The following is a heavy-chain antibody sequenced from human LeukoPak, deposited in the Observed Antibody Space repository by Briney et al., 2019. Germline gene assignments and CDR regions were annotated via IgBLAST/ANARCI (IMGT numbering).Heavy chain of an antibody. J-gene: IGHJ4*02. CDR1: GFTFSDYY. V-gene: IGHV3-11*01. Sequence: GGSLRLSCAASGFTFSDYYMSWIRQAPGKGLEWVSYISSSGSTIYYADSVEGRFTISRDNAKNSLYLQMNSLRAEDTAVYYCATSGYSYGIDSDYWGKGNLVTVSS. CDR3: ATSGYSYGIDSDY. D-gene: IGHD5-18*01. CDR2: ISSSGSTI.